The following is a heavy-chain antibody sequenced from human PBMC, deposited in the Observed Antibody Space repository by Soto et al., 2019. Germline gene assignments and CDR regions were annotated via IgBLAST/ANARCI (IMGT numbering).Heavy chain of an antibody. CDR1: GDSVSSNSAA. Sequence: PSQTLSLTCVISGDSVSSNSAAWSWIRQSPSRGLEWLGRTYYRSKWYNDYAVSVKSRITINPDTSKNQFSLQLNSVTPEDTAVYYCARASTDITFGGVIPSFDYWGQGTLVTVSS. D-gene: IGHD3-16*02. CDR2: TYYRSKWYN. CDR3: ARASTDITFGGVIPSFDY. V-gene: IGHV6-1*01. J-gene: IGHJ4*02.